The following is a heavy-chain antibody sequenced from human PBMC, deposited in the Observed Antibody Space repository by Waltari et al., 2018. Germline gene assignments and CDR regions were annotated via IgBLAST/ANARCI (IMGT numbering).Heavy chain of an antibody. V-gene: IGHV4-38-2*01. J-gene: IGHJ4*02. Sequence: QVQLQESGPGLVKPSETLSLTCAVSGYSISSGYYWGWIRQPPGKGREWIGSIYHSGSTYYNPSLKSRVTISVDTSKNQFSLKLSSVTAADTAVYYCAKTPRVRRVVVVPAAILFDYWGQGTLVTVSS. CDR3: AKTPRVRRVVVVPAAILFDY. CDR1: GYSISSGYY. D-gene: IGHD2-2*01. CDR2: IYHSGST.